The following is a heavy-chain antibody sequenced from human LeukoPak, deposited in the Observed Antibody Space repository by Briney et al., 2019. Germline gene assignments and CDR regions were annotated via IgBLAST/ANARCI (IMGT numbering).Heavy chain of an antibody. V-gene: IGHV3-7*01. CDR2: IKQDGSEK. Sequence: GGSLRLSCAASGFTFSSYWMSWDRQAPGKGLEWVANIKQDGSEKYYVDSVKGRFTISRDNAKNSLYLQMNSLRAEDTAVYYCSRTTITRIGDGFDIWGQGTMVTVSS. CDR3: SRTTITRIGDGFDI. CDR1: GFTFSSYW. J-gene: IGHJ3*02. D-gene: IGHD1-1*01.